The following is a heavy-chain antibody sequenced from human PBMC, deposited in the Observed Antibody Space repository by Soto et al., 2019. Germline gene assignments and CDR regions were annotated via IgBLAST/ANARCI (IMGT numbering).Heavy chain of an antibody. CDR1: GFSFSDYS. CDR2: FSAGGDDR. V-gene: IGHV3-23*01. D-gene: IGHD3-22*01. Sequence: EVQLLHSGGGLAQPGGSLTLSCAASGFSFSDYSMNWVRRAPGKGLEWVSAFSAGGDDRHYADSVKGRFTISRDNSKNTLLLQMNSLRAEDTARYYCAREARYDRGVYHYEGIDYWGQGTLVTVAS. CDR3: AREARYDRGVYHYEGIDY. J-gene: IGHJ4*02.